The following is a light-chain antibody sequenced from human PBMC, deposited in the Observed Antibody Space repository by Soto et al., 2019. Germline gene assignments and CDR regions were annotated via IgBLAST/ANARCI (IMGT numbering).Light chain of an antibody. CDR3: QSYDSSLSNLVV. V-gene: IGLV1-40*01. J-gene: IGLJ2*01. Sequence: QSVLTQPPSVSGAPGQRVTISCTGSSSNTGADYDVHWYQHLPGSAPKLLIYDNNIRPPGVPDRFSGSKSGTSASLAITGLQAEDEGDYYCQSYDSSLSNLVVFGGGTQLTVL. CDR1: SSNTGADYD. CDR2: DNN.